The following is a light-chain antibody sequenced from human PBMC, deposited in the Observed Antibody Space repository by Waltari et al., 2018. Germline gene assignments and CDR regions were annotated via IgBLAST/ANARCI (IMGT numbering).Light chain of an antibody. CDR1: SSDVGNYDL. CDR3: CSYAGSGTLV. Sequence: QSALTQPASVSGSPGQLITISCTGTSSDVGNYDLVSWYQQHPGKAPKLMIYEVTKRPSWVSNRFSGSKSGNTASLTVSGLQAEDEADYYCCSYAGSGTLVFGGGTKLTVL. CDR2: EVT. J-gene: IGLJ2*01. V-gene: IGLV2-23*02.